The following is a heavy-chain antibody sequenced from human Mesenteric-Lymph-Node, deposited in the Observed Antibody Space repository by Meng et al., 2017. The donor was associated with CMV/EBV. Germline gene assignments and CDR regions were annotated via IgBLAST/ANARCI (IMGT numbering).Heavy chain of an antibody. V-gene: IGHV3-48*04. CDR2: ISSSDTTT. D-gene: IGHD1-26*01. CDR3: ARTLPSGSHSPESWFDP. J-gene: IGHJ5*02. Sequence: GGSLRLSCAASGLTFSSSWMHWVCQAPEKGLEWVSYISSSDTTTYYADSVKGRFTISRDNAKNSVFLQMNSLRAEDTAVYSCARTLPSGSHSPESWFDPWGQGTLVTVSS. CDR1: GLTFSSSW.